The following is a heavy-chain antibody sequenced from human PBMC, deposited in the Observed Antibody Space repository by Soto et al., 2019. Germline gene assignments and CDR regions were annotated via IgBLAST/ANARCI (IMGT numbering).Heavy chain of an antibody. Sequence: SVKVSCKASGGTFSSYAISWVRQAPGQGLEWMGGIIPIFGTANYAQKFQGRVTITADESTSTAYMELSSLRSEDTAVYYCARHPHDPDVGDYWGQGTLVTVSS. V-gene: IGHV1-69*13. CDR3: ARHPHDPDVGDY. CDR1: GGTFSSYA. D-gene: IGHD3-10*01. J-gene: IGHJ4*02. CDR2: IIPIFGTA.